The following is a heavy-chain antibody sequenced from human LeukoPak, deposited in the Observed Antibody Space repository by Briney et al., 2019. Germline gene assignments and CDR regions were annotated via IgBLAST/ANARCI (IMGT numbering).Heavy chain of an antibody. Sequence: SETLSLTCTVSGGSISSYYWSWIRLPPGKGLEWIGYIYYSGSTNYNPSLKSRVTISVDTSKNQFSLKLSSVTAADTAVYYCARDRPSGSSFLDAFDIWGQGTMVTVSS. CDR3: ARDRPSGSSFLDAFDI. CDR1: GGSISSYY. CDR2: IYYSGST. J-gene: IGHJ3*02. V-gene: IGHV4-59*01. D-gene: IGHD1-26*01.